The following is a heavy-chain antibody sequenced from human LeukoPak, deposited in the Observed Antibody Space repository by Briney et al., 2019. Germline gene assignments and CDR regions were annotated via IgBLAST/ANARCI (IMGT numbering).Heavy chain of an antibody. J-gene: IGHJ1*01. D-gene: IGHD2-15*01. CDR2: IYYSGST. CDR3: ARHGCSGGGCPFQH. Sequence: SETLSLTCTVSGGSISTYYWSWIRQPPGKGLEWIGYIYYSGSTNYNASLKSRVTISVDTSNNQFSLKLNSVTAADTAVYYCARHGCSGGGCPFQHWGQGTQVTVSS. V-gene: IGHV4-59*08. CDR1: GGSISTYY.